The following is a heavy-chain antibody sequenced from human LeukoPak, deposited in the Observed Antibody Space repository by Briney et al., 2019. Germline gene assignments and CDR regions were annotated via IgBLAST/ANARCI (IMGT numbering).Heavy chain of an antibody. CDR1: GFTFSSYW. CDR3: ARDSDDFWNYYYYMDV. J-gene: IGHJ6*03. CDR2: IKQDGSEK. V-gene: IGHV3-7*01. D-gene: IGHD3-3*01. Sequence: PGGSLRLSCAASGFTFSSYWMSWVRQAPGKGLEWVANIKQDGSEKYYVDSVKGRFTISRDNAKNSLYLQMSSLRAEDTAVYYCARDSDDFWNYYYYMDVWGKGTTVTVSS.